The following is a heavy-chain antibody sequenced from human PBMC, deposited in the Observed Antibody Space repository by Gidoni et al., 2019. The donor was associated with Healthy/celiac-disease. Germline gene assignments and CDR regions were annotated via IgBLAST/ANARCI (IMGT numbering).Heavy chain of an antibody. D-gene: IGHD4-17*01. CDR1: GFPFSSYS. Sequence: EVQLVESGGGLVKPGGSLRLSCAASGFPFSSYSMNWVRQAPGKGLEWVSSISSSSSYIYYADSVKGRFTISRDNAKNSLYLQMNSLRAGDTAVYYCARDYGDYAGGDYWGQGTLVTVSS. J-gene: IGHJ4*02. CDR2: ISSSSSYI. V-gene: IGHV3-21*01. CDR3: ARDYGDYAGGDY.